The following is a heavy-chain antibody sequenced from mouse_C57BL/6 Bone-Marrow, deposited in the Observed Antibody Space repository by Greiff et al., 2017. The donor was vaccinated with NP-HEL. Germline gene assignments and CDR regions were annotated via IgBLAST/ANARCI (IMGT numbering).Heavy chain of an antibody. CDR1: GFTFSSYG. D-gene: IGHD1-1*01. CDR3: ARHIRYYFDY. CDR2: ISSGGSYT. V-gene: IGHV5-6*01. J-gene: IGHJ2*01. Sequence: EVQLVESGGDLVKPGGSLKLSCAASGFTFSSYGMSWVRQTPDKRLEWVATISSGGSYTYYPDSVKGRFTISRDNAKNTRYLQMSSLKSEDTAMYYCARHIRYYFDYWGQGTTLTVSS.